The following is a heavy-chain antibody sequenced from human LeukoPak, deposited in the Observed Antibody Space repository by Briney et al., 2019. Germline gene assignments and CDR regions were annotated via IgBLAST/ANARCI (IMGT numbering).Heavy chain of an antibody. J-gene: IGHJ4*02. V-gene: IGHV4-59*05. Sequence: SETLSLTCTVSGGSISSYYWSWIRQPAGKGLEWIGSIYYSGSTYYNPSLKSRVTISVDTSRNQFSLKLSSVTAADTAVYYCARQGASSWHGLAVYWGQGTLVTVSS. CDR2: IYYSGST. CDR3: ARQGASSWHGLAVY. D-gene: IGHD6-13*01. CDR1: GGSISSYY.